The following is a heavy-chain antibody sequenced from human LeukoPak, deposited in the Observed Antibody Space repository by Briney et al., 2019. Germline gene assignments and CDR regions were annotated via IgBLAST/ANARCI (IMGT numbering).Heavy chain of an antibody. CDR2: IYSGGST. CDR1: GFTVSSNY. V-gene: IGHV3-66*02. D-gene: IGHD2-15*01. CDR3: ARPRDINQDYYYGMDV. Sequence: GGSLRLSCAASGFTVSSNYMSWVRQAPGKGLEWVSVIYSGGSTYYADSVKGRFTISRDNSKNTLYLQMNSLRAEDTAVYHCARPRDINQDYYYGMDVWGQGTTVTVSS. J-gene: IGHJ6*02.